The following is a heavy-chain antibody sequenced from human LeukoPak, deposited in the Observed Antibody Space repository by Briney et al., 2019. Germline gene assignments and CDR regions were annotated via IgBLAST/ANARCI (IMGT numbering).Heavy chain of an antibody. J-gene: IGHJ4*02. CDR2: IYYSGST. CDR1: GGSISSSSYY. V-gene: IGHV4-39*01. D-gene: IGHD4-17*01. Sequence: SETLSLTCTVSGGSISSSSYYWGWIRQPPGKGLEWIGSIYYSGSTYYNPSLKSRVTISVDTSKNQFSLKLSSVTAADTAVYYCARGRPNYGGNDYDYWGQGTLVTVS. CDR3: ARGRPNYGGNDYDY.